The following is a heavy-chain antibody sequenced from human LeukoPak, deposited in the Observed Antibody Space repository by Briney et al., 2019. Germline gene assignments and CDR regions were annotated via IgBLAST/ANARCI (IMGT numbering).Heavy chain of an antibody. V-gene: IGHV1-69*04. D-gene: IGHD2-15*01. Sequence: SVKVSCKASGGTFNDYSISWVRQAPGQGLEWMGRIIPILNVPNYAQKFEGGVTITADKSTNTAYMELSSLKSEDTAVYFCARDRPRARYFDYWGQGTLVTVSS. CDR3: ARDRPRARYFDY. CDR1: GGTFNDYS. J-gene: IGHJ4*02. CDR2: IIPILNVP.